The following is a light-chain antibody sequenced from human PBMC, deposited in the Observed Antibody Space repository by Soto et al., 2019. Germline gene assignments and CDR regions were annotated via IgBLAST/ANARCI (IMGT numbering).Light chain of an antibody. CDR2: SAS. CDR1: QDIGYH. J-gene: IGKJ1*01. CDR3: QLHTTYPRP. Sequence: DIEMTHSTSVFCRVGGDRNTITWGESQDIGYHLGWFQQKPGKAPKRLIYSASSLDSGVPSRFSATGSGTEFTFTISSLHPEDFATYYCQLHTTYPRPFGQGTKVDIK. V-gene: IGKV1-17*03.